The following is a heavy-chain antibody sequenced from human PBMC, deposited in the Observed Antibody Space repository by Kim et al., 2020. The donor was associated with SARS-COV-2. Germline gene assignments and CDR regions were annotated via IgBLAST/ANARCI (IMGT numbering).Heavy chain of an antibody. CDR2: ISSSSSYI. CDR3: ARVGSGWDGAAY. CDR1: GFTFSSYS. J-gene: IGHJ4*02. Sequence: GGSLRLSCAASGFTFSSYSMNWVRQAPGKGLEWVSSISSSSSYIYYADSVKGRFTISRDNAKNSLYLQMNSLRAEDTAVYYCARVGSGWDGAAYWGQGTLVTVSS. V-gene: IGHV3-21*01. D-gene: IGHD6-19*01.